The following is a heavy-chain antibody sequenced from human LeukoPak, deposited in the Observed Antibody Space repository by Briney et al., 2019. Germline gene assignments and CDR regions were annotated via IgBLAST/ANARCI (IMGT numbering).Heavy chain of an antibody. D-gene: IGHD3-10*01. CDR1: GFTFGNYG. CDR2: FTGRGGST. Sequence: GGSLRLSCAASGFTFGNYGMTWVRQAPGKGLEWVSTFTGRGGSTFYADSVKGRFTISRDISKNTLYLQMHSLRAEDTAVYYCAKGGFGRPFDYWGQGTLVTVSS. V-gene: IGHV3-23*01. J-gene: IGHJ4*02. CDR3: AKGGFGRPFDY.